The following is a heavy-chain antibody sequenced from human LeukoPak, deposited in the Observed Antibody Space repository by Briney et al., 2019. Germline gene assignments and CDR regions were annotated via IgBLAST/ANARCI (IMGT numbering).Heavy chain of an antibody. J-gene: IGHJ4*02. V-gene: IGHV1-46*02. CDR3: GRDPTYRNYFDS. CDR2: IRPGGDGP. CDR1: GNSLNNYH. D-gene: IGHD1-1*01. Sequence: ASVKVSCKASGNSLNNYHMHWVRQAPGQGLEWLGIIRPGGDGPSYAQRFQGRVTMTRDMSTSTVYMELSSLTSDDTAVYYCGRDPTYRNYFDSWGQGTLVTVSS.